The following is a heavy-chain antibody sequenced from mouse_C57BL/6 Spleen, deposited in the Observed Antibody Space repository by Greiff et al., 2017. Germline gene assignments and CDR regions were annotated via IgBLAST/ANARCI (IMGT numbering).Heavy chain of an antibody. CDR2: IYPGDGDT. CDR3: AEKVKVSAGT. Sequence: QVQLKESGPELVKPGASVKISCKASGYAFSSSWMNWVKQRPGTGLEWIGRIYPGDGDTNYNGKFKGKATLTADKSSRTAYMQLSSLTFADSAVYCGAEKVKVSAGTGGQGTTLTVS. D-gene: IGHD2-13*01. V-gene: IGHV1-82*01. CDR1: GYAFSSSW. J-gene: IGHJ2*01.